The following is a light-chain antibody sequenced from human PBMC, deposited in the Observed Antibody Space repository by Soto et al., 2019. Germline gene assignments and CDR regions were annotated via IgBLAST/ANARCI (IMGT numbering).Light chain of an antibody. J-gene: IGKJ1*01. V-gene: IGKV3-20*01. CDR1: QSVSSSY. Sequence: EIVLTQSPGTLSLSPGERATLSCRASQSVSSSYLAWYQQKPGQAPRLLIYDASSRATGLPDRFSGSGSGTDFTLTISRLEPEDLAVYYCQQYGSSPRTFGQGTKVEIK. CDR2: DAS. CDR3: QQYGSSPRT.